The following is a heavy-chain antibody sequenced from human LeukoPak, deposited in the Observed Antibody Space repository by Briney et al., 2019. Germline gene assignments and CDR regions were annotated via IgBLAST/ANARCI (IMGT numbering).Heavy chain of an antibody. CDR1: GGSISNYY. CDR2: IYYSGST. CDR3: ARVHDYGGGFDY. J-gene: IGHJ4*02. V-gene: IGHV4-59*01. D-gene: IGHD4-23*01. Sequence: PSETLSLTCTVSGGSISNYYWSWIRHPPGKGLEWIGYIYYSGSTSYNPSLKSRVTISVDTSKNQFSLKLSSVTAADTAVYYCARVHDYGGGFDYWGQGTLVTVSS.